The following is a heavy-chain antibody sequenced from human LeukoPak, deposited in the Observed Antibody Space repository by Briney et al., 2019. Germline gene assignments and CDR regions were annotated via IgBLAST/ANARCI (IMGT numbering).Heavy chain of an antibody. CDR1: GFTFSSYA. J-gene: IGHJ6*02. V-gene: IGHV3-30-3*01. CDR3: ARPPREGYYYYYGMDV. Sequence: PGGSLRLSCAASGFTFSSYAMHWVRQAPGKGLEWVAVISYDGSNKYYVDSVKGRFTISRDNSKNTLYLQMNSLRAEDTAVYYCARPPREGYYYYYGMDVWGQGTTVTVSS. D-gene: IGHD1-26*01. CDR2: ISYDGSNK.